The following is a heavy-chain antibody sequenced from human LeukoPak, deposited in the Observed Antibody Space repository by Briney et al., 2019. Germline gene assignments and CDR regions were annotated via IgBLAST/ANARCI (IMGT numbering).Heavy chain of an antibody. J-gene: IGHJ3*02. CDR2: IYYSGST. Sequence: SETLSLTCTVSGGSISSYYWSWIRQPPGKGLEWIGYIYYSGSTNYSPSLKSRVTISVDTSKNQFSLKLSSVTAADTAVYYRARSPRDQDAFDIWGQGTTVTVSS. CDR1: GGSISSYY. D-gene: IGHD2-2*01. CDR3: ARSPRDQDAFDI. V-gene: IGHV4-59*01.